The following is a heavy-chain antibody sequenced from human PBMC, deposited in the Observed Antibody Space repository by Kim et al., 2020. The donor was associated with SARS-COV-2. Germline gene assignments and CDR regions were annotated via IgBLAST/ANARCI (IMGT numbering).Heavy chain of an antibody. D-gene: IGHD3-16*01. CDR1: GYSFTSYW. CDR2: IDPSDSYT. V-gene: IGHV5-10-1*01. Sequence: GESLKISCQGSGYSFTSYWISWVRQMPGKGLEWMGRIDPSDSYTNYSPSFQGHVTISADKSISTAYLQWSSLKASDTAMYYCARPTGFRGNWFDPWGQGTLVTVSS. J-gene: IGHJ5*02. CDR3: ARPTGFRGNWFDP.